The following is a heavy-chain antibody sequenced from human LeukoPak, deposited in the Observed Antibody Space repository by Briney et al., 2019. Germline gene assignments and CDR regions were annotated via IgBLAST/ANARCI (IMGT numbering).Heavy chain of an antibody. CDR3: AQIPYHCSGGSCYSFFDY. J-gene: IGHJ4*02. CDR2: IDWDDNK. V-gene: IGHV2-70*11. Sequence: SGPALVKPTQTLTLTCTFSGFSLSTSGMCVSWIRQPPGKALEWLARIDWDDNKYYSTSLKTRLTISKDTSKNQVVLTMTNMDPVDTATYYCAQIPYHCSGGSCYSFFDYWGQGTLVTVSS. D-gene: IGHD2-15*01. CDR1: GFSLSTSGMC.